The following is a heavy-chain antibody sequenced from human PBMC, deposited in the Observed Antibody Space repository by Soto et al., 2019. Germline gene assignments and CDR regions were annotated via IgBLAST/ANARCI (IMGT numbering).Heavy chain of an antibody. Sequence: EVQLVESGGGLVKPGGSLRLSCAAPGFTFSSYSMNWVRQAPGKGLEWVSSISSSSSYIYYADSVKGRFTISRDNAKNSLYLQMNSRRAEDTAVYYCARDPGVRGGGWFDPWGQGTLVTVSS. V-gene: IGHV3-21*01. D-gene: IGHD3-10*01. CDR1: GFTFSSYS. CDR2: ISSSSSYI. J-gene: IGHJ5*02. CDR3: ARDPGVRGGGWFDP.